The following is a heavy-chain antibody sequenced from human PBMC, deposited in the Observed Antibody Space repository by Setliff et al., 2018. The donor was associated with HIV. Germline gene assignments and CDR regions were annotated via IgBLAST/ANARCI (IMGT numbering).Heavy chain of an antibody. CDR1: TGSISRYY. CDR2: IYYSGST. D-gene: IGHD5-18*01. Sequence: SETLSLTCTFSTGSISRYYWNWTRQPPGKGLEWIGYIYYSGSTNYNPSLKSRVTISLDASKNQFSLDLSSVTAADTAVYYCARANSIKGYSYGPDAFDIWGQGTMVTVSS. CDR3: ARANSIKGYSYGPDAFDI. J-gene: IGHJ3*02. V-gene: IGHV4-59*01.